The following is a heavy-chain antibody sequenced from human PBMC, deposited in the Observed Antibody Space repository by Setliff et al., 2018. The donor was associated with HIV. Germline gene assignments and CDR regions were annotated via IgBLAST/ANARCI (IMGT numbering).Heavy chain of an antibody. D-gene: IGHD5-18*01. CDR3: AKDRTAMAPEYFQH. J-gene: IGHJ1*01. Sequence: GGSLRLSCAASGFTFSSYWMSWVRQAPGKGLEWVANIKQDGSEKYYADSVKGRFTISRDNSKNTLYLQMNSLRAEDTAVYYCAKDRTAMAPEYFQHWGQGTLVTVSS. V-gene: IGHV3-7*01. CDR1: GFTFSSYW. CDR2: IKQDGSEK.